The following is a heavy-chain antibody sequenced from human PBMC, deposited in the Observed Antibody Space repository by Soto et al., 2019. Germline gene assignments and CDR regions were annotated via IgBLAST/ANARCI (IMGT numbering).Heavy chain of an antibody. CDR1: GYTFTSYG. CDR3: ARVGVTKYYYDSSGYYHEAFDI. CDR2: ISAYNGNT. Sequence: PGASVKVSCKASGYTFTSYGISWVRQAPGQGLEWMGWISAYNGNTNYAQKLQGRVTMTTDTSTSTAYMELRSLRSDDTAVYYCARVGVTKYYYDSSGYYHEAFDIWGQGTMVTVSS. J-gene: IGHJ3*02. V-gene: IGHV1-18*04. D-gene: IGHD3-22*01.